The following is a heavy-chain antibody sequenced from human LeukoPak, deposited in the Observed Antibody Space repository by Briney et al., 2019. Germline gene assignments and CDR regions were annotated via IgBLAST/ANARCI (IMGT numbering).Heavy chain of an antibody. CDR2: IYHSGST. D-gene: IGHD3-16*02. CDR3: ARGSLDADWSDP. Sequence: SETLSLTCAVSGGSISSGGYSWSWIRQPPGKGLEWIGYIYHSGSTYYNPSLKSRVTISVDRSKNQFSLKLSSVTAADTAVYYCARGSLDADWSDPWGQGTLVTVSS. J-gene: IGHJ5*02. CDR1: GGSISSGGYS. V-gene: IGHV4-30-2*01.